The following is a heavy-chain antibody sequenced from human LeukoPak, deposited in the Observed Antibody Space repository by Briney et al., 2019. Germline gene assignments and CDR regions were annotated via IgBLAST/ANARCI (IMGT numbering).Heavy chain of an antibody. D-gene: IGHD3-22*01. V-gene: IGHV3-48*04. CDR1: GFTFSSYG. CDR2: IRSSDSSK. CDR3: ARDLTQYYYDISGDGPLDY. Sequence: HPGGSLRLSCAASGFTFSSYGMHWVRQAPGKGLEWVSYIRSSDSSKYYADSVKGRFTISRDNAKNSLYLQMNSLRAEDTAVYYCARDLTQYYYDISGDGPLDYWGQGTLVTVSS. J-gene: IGHJ4*02.